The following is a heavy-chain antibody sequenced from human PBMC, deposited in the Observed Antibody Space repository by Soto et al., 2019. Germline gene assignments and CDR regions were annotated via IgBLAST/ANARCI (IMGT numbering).Heavy chain of an antibody. Sequence: QVQLVESGGGVVQPGRSLRLSCAASGFTFSDYTMHWVRQAPGKELEWVALMSSDGGNTHYTDSVKGRFTISRDNSKNTLYLQMDSLRPEDTTVYYCARDYGDGYYSFDLWGQGTLVTVSS. D-gene: IGHD5-12*01. CDR1: GFTFSDYT. CDR3: ARDYGDGYYSFDL. V-gene: IGHV3-30-3*01. J-gene: IGHJ4*02. CDR2: MSSDGGNT.